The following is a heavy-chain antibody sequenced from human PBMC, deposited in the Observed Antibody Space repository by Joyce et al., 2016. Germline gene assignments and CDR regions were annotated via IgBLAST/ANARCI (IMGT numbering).Heavy chain of an antibody. Sequence: EVQLVEAGGALVQPGGSLRLSCAASGFTFSAYEIHWVRQTTGKGLELGSAIGTAGDPYYAGSVKGRFTISRENAKSSLFLQMNSLRAEDTAVYYCARERGGGMSAFDIWGQGTMVTVSS. V-gene: IGHV3-13*05. D-gene: IGHD3-16*01. CDR2: IGTAGDP. J-gene: IGHJ3*02. CDR1: GFTFSAYE. CDR3: ARERGGGMSAFDI.